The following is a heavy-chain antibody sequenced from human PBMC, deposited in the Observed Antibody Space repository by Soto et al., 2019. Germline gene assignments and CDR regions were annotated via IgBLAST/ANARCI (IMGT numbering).Heavy chain of an antibody. Sequence: QVQLQESGPGLVKPSGPLSLTCAVSGGSISSTNWWSWVRQSPGKGLEWIGEIYHSGSTNYNPSLRGRVTISVDKSNNQFSLKIRSVTAADTAMYYCATLPPRIELAVLPIPTWGQGTLVTVTS. CDR2: IYHSGST. J-gene: IGHJ4*02. D-gene: IGHD2-2*02. V-gene: IGHV4-4*02. CDR1: GGSISSTNW. CDR3: ATLPPRIELAVLPIPT.